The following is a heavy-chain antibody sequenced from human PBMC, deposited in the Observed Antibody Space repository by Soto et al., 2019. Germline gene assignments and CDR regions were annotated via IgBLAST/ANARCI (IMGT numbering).Heavy chain of an antibody. CDR1: GFTVSSNY. V-gene: IGHV3-66*01. D-gene: IGHD3-10*01. CDR2: IYSGGST. Sequence: GGSLRLSCAASGFTVSSNYMSWVRQAPGKGLEWVSVIYSGGSTYYADSVKGRFTISRDNSKNTLYLQMNSLRAEDTAVYYCAREEGASGSYSIDAFDIWGQGTMVTVSS. J-gene: IGHJ3*02. CDR3: AREEGASGSYSIDAFDI.